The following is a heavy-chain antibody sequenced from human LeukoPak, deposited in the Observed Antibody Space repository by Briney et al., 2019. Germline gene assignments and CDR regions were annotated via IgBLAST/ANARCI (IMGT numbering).Heavy chain of an antibody. Sequence: GESLRLSCAASGFTFSSYGMHWVRQAPGKGLEWVAFIRYDGSNKYYADSVKGRFTISRDNSKNTLYLQMNSLRAEDTAVYYCAKIRLQLVGGWFDPWGQGTLVTVSS. D-gene: IGHD6-13*01. V-gene: IGHV3-30*02. CDR3: AKIRLQLVGGWFDP. CDR1: GFTFSSYG. J-gene: IGHJ5*02. CDR2: IRYDGSNK.